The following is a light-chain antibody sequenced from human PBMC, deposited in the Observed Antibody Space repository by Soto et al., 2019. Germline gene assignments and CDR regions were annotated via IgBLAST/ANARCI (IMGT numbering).Light chain of an antibody. CDR2: DAS. CDR3: QQYYSWPRGT. CDR1: QSVSSR. Sequence: EIVMTQSPATLSVSPGERVTLSCRASQSVSSRLAWYQQKPGQAPRLLIFDASTRATGVPARFSGSGSGTEFTLTISSLQSADFATYYCQQYYSWPRGTFGQGTKVDNK. J-gene: IGKJ1*01. V-gene: IGKV3-15*01.